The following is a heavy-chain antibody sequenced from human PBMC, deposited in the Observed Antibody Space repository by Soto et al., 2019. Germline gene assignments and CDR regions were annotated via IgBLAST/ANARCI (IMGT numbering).Heavy chain of an antibody. Sequence: GGSLRLSCAASGFTFSSYSMNWVRQAPGKGLEWVSSISSSSSYIYYADSVKGRFTISRDNAKNSLYLQMNSLRAEDTAVYYCARDLEQRLVPLDYYGMDVWGQGTTVTVSS. CDR1: GFTFSSYS. J-gene: IGHJ6*02. CDR2: ISSSSSYI. CDR3: ARDLEQRLVPLDYYGMDV. V-gene: IGHV3-21*01. D-gene: IGHD6-13*01.